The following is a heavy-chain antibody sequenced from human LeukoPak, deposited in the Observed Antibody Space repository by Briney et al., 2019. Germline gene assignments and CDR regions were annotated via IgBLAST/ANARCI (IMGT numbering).Heavy chain of an antibody. V-gene: IGHV3-23*01. CDR2: ISGSGDST. CDR1: GFTFTKYG. J-gene: IGHJ3*02. CDR3: ARLRTNAFDI. Sequence: GGTLRLSCAASGFTFTKYGMSWVRQAPGKGLEWVSSISGSGDSTSYADSVKGRFTISRDNAKNSLYLQMNTLRAEDTAVYYCARLRTNAFDIWGQGTMVTVSS. D-gene: IGHD1-7*01.